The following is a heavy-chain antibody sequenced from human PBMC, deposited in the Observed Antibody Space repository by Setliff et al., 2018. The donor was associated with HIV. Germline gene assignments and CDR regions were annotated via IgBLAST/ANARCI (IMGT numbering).Heavy chain of an antibody. D-gene: IGHD1-20*01. CDR3: ARDRYEDRAFDY. J-gene: IGHJ4*02. CDR2: MNSDGSTI. Sequence: GGSLRLSCEASGFTFSSYWMHWVRQAPGKGLVWVSRMNSDGSTINYADSVKGRFTISRDNSKNTLYLQMNSLRAEDTAVYYCARDRYEDRAFDYWGQGTLVTVSS. V-gene: IGHV3-74*01. CDR1: GFTFSSYW.